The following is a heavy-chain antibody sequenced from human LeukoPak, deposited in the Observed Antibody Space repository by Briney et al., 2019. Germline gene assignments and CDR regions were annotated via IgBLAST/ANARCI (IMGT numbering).Heavy chain of an antibody. V-gene: IGHV3-20*04. CDR3: ARGNYDFWSGYYGPWYFDY. CDR1: GFTFDDYG. Sequence: AGGSLRLSCAASGFTFDDYGMSWVRQAPGKGLEWVSGINWNGGSTGCADSVKGRFTISRDNAKNSLYLQMNSLRAEDTALYYCARGNYDFWSGYYGPWYFDYWGQGTLVTVSS. D-gene: IGHD3-3*01. J-gene: IGHJ4*02. CDR2: INWNGGST.